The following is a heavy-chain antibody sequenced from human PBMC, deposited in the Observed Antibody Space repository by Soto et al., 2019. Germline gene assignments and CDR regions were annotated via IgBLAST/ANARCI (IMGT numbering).Heavy chain of an antibody. CDR1: GLSFSDAY. J-gene: IGHJ1*01. V-gene: IGHV3-15*01. D-gene: IGHD4-17*01. CDR2: IKTKADGGAT. CDR3: TTDGPSRLRNPRL. Sequence: GGSLRLSCEASGLSFSDAYMSWVRQAPGKGLEWVGRIKTKADGGATEYAAAVKGRFNISRDDSKSTLYVEMNSLKTGDTAVYYCTTDGPSRLRNPRLWGQGTLVTVSS.